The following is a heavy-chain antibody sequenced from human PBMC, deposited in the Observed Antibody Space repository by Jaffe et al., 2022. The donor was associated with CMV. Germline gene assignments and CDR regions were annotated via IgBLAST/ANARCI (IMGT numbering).Heavy chain of an antibody. V-gene: IGHV5-10-1*03. J-gene: IGHJ4*02. CDR1: GYSFTSYW. CDR3: ARHPAMIVVVIDFDY. Sequence: EVQLVQSGAEVKKPGESLRISCKGSGYSFTSYWISWVRQMPGKGLEWMGRIDPSDSYTNYSPSFQGHVTISADKSISTAYLQWSSLKASDTAMYYCARHPAMIVVVIDFDYWGQGTLVTVSS. CDR2: IDPSDSYT. D-gene: IGHD3-22*01.